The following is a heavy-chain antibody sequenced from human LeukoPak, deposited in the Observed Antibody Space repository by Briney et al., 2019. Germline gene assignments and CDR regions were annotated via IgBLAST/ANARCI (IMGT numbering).Heavy chain of an antibody. CDR1: GFTFSSCA. CDR2: ISGAGVSI. D-gene: IGHD3-10*01. V-gene: IGHV3-23*01. J-gene: IGHJ4*02. Sequence: PGGSLRLSCAASGFTFSSCAMNWVRQAPGKGLEWVSTISGAGVSIYYADSVKGRFTISRDNSKNTLYLQMNSLRAEDTAVYYCAKSVWFGVTSAPFFDYWGQGTLVTVSS. CDR3: AKSVWFGVTSAPFFDY.